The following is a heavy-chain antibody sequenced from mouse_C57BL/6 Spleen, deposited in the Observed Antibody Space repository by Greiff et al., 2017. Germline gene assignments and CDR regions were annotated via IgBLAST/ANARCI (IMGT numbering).Heavy chain of an antibody. D-gene: IGHD3-3*01. CDR3: ARLAGFYAMDY. J-gene: IGHJ4*01. CDR2: IYPGSGNT. V-gene: IGHV1-66*01. CDR1: GYSFTSYY. Sequence: VQLQQSGPELVKPGASVKISCKASGYSFTSYYIHWVKQRPGQGLEWIGWIYPGSGNTKYNEKFKGKATLTADTSSSTAYMQLSSLTSEDSAVYYCARLAGFYAMDYWGQGTSVPVSS.